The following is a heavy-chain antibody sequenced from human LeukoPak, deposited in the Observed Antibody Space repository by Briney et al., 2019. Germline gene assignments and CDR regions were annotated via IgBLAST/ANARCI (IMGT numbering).Heavy chain of an antibody. V-gene: IGHV4-31*03. D-gene: IGHD3-22*01. J-gene: IGHJ4*02. Sequence: SQTLSLTCTVSGGPISSGGYYWSWIRQHPGKGLEWIGYIYYSGRTYYNPSLESRVTISVDTSKNQFSLNLSSVTAADTAVYYCARDGDSSGKLDYWGQGSLVTVSS. CDR1: GGPISSGGYY. CDR2: IYYSGRT. CDR3: ARDGDSSGKLDY.